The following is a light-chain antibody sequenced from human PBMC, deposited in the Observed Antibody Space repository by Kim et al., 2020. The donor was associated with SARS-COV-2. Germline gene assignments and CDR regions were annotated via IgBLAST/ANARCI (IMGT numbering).Light chain of an antibody. CDR2: GNS. CDR3: QSYDSSLSGSVV. Sequence: VTMSCTGSSSNIGAGYDVHWYQQLPGTAPKRLIYGNSNRPSGVPDRFSGSKSGTSASLAITGLQAEDEADYYCQSYDSSLSGSVVFGGGTQLTVL. J-gene: IGLJ2*01. V-gene: IGLV1-40*01. CDR1: SSNIGAGYD.